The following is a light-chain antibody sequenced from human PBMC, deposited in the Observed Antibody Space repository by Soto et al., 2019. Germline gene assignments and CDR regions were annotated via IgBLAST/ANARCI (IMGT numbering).Light chain of an antibody. V-gene: IGLV2-14*01. CDR2: DVT. CDR3: SSYTVISTYV. Sequence: QSVLTQPASVSGSPGQSITISCTGTSSDVGGYSYVSWYQQHPGKAPKLMIYDVTNRPSGVSNRFSGSKSGNAASLTISGLRVEDEADYYCSSYTVISTYVFGTGSKVTVL. J-gene: IGLJ1*01. CDR1: SSDVGGYSY.